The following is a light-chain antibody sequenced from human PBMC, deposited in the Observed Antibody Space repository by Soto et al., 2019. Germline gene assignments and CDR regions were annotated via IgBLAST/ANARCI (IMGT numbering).Light chain of an antibody. V-gene: IGKV3-11*01. CDR2: DAS. Sequence: EIVLTQSPATLSLSPGERATLSCRASQSVSSYLAWYQQKPGQAPRLLIYDASNRATGIPARFSGSGSGTDFPPPISSLEPEEFVTYYCQQRSNWPPVTFGGGTKVEIK. CDR1: QSVSSY. J-gene: IGKJ4*01. CDR3: QQRSNWPPVT.